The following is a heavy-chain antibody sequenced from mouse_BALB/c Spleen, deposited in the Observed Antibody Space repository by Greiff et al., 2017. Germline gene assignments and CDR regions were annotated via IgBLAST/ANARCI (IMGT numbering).Heavy chain of an antibody. CDR2: ISDGGSYT. CDR1: GFTFSDYY. D-gene: IGHD4-1*01. Sequence: EVMLVESGGGLVKPGGSLKLSCAASGFTFSDYYMYWVRQTPEKRLEWVATISDGGSYTYYPDSVKGRFTISRDNAKNNLYLQMSSLKSEDTAMYYCARDQTGYYAMDYWGQGTSVTVSS. V-gene: IGHV5-4*02. CDR3: ARDQTGYYAMDY. J-gene: IGHJ4*01.